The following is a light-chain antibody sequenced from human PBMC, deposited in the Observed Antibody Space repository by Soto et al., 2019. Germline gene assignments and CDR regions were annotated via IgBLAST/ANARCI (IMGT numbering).Light chain of an antibody. Sequence: EIILTQSPDTLSLSPGERATLSCLASQTVSSNYLAWCQQRPGQAPRLLIYGASTRAAGIPDRFSGSGSGTDFTLTITRLEPEDSAVYFCQQYTGPPTTFGQGTLLEIK. CDR1: QTVSSNY. CDR3: QQYTGPPTT. J-gene: IGKJ5*01. CDR2: GAS. V-gene: IGKV3-20*01.